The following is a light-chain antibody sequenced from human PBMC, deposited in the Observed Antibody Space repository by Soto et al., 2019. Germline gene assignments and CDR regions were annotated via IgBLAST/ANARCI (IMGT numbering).Light chain of an antibody. J-gene: IGKJ1*01. Sequence: DIVMTQSPLSLPVTPGEPASISCSSSQSLLQSNGYNYLDWYLQKPGQSPQLLIYFGSYRASGVPDRFSGSGSGTDFTLKIRRVEAEDVGVYYCMQSQQSPPTLGQGTKVDIK. CDR2: FGS. V-gene: IGKV2-28*01. CDR1: QSLLQSNGYNY. CDR3: MQSQQSPPT.